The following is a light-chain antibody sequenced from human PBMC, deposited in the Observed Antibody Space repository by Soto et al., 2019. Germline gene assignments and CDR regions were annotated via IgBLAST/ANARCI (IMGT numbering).Light chain of an antibody. CDR2: DVS. CDR1: SSDVGGYNY. J-gene: IGLJ3*02. V-gene: IGLV2-11*01. Sequence: QSALTQPRSVYGSPGQSVTISCTGTSSDVGGYNYVSWYQQHPGKAPKLMIYDVSKRPSGVPDRFSGTKSGNTASLTISGLPAEDEADYYCCSYAGSYTWVFGGGTTVTVL. CDR3: CSYAGSYTWV.